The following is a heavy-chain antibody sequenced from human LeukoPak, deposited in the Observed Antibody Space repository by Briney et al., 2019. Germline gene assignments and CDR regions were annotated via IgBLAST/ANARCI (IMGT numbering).Heavy chain of an antibody. D-gene: IGHD3-3*01. V-gene: IGHV3-30*03. CDR1: GFTFSSYG. J-gene: IGHJ4*02. CDR2: ISYDGSNK. CDR3: ARDRPYYDFWSGYYGFDY. Sequence: PGGSLRLSCAASGFTFSSYGMHWVRQAPGKGLEWVAVISYDGSNKYYADSVKGRFTISRDNSKNTLYLQMNSLRAEDTAVYYCARDRPYYDFWSGYYGFDYWGQGTLVTVSS.